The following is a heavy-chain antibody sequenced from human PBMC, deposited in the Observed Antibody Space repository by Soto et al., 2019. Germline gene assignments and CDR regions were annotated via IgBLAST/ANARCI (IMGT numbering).Heavy chain of an antibody. Sequence: SETLSLTCTVSGGSISSYYWSWIRQPPGKGLEWIGYIYYSGSTNYNPSLKSRVTISVDTSKNQFSLKLSSVTAADTAVYYCARAVAKIRFDPWGQGTLVTVSS. CDR3: ARAVAKIRFDP. CDR1: GGSISSYY. J-gene: IGHJ5*02. CDR2: IYYSGST. V-gene: IGHV4-59*01.